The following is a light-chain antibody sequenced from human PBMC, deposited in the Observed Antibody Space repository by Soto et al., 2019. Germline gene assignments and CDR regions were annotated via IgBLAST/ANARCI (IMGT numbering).Light chain of an antibody. J-gene: IGKJ5*01. CDR1: LSVSVY. V-gene: IGKV3-11*01. CDR2: DAS. CDR3: HQRQCWPPIT. Sequence: VVLTQSPATLSLSPGERATLSCRTSLSVSVYLDWYQQKPGQAPRLLISDASNRATGIPARFSGSGSGTDFTLTTSSLEPEDFAVYYCHQRQCWPPITFGQGTRLENK.